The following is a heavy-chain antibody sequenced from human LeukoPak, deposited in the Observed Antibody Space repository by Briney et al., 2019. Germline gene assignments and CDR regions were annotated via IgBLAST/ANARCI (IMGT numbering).Heavy chain of an antibody. CDR1: GGTFSSYA. Sequence: ASVKVSCKASGGTFSSYAISWVRQAPGQGLEWMGGIIPIFGTANYAQKFQGRVTITTDESTSTAYMELSSLRSEDTAVYYCARENGQRWGSSWTHFDYWGQGTLVTVSS. CDR3: ARENGQRWGSSWTHFDY. CDR2: IIPIFGTA. V-gene: IGHV1-69*05. J-gene: IGHJ4*02. D-gene: IGHD6-13*01.